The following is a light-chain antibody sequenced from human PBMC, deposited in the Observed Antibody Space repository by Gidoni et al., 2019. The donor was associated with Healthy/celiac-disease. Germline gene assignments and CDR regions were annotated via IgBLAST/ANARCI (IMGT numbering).Light chain of an antibody. Sequence: IQRTQSPSSLSASVGDRVTITCRASQSTSSYLNWYQQKPGKAPKLLIYAASSLQSGVPSRFSGSGSGTDFTLTISSLQPEDFATYYCQQSYSTPRTFGQGTKVEIK. CDR1: QSTSSY. CDR2: AAS. J-gene: IGKJ1*01. V-gene: IGKV1-39*01. CDR3: QQSYSTPRT.